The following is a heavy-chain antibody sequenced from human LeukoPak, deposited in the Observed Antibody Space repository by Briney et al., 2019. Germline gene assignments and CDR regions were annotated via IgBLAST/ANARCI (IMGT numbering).Heavy chain of an antibody. D-gene: IGHD3-16*01. J-gene: IGHJ4*02. CDR3: AKARYDYAY. CDR1: GFVFTTSA. V-gene: IGHV3-23*01. Sequence: GGSLRLSCAASGFVFTTSAMSWVRQIPGKGLEWVSSISNGGGTTYYTDSVKGRFTISRDNSKNTLYLQMNSLKVEDTARYYCAKARYDYAYWGQGTLVTVSS. CDR2: ISNGGGTT.